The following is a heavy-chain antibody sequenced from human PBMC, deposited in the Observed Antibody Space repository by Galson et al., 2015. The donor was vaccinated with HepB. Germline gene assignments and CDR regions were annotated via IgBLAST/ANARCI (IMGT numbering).Heavy chain of an antibody. CDR3: ARDYYYGSGTHGDY. D-gene: IGHD3-10*01. CDR2: IKQDGSEK. V-gene: IGHV3-7*03. CDR1: GFTFSSYW. Sequence: SLRLSCAASGFTFSSYWMSWVRQAPGKGLEWVANIKQDGSEKYYVDSVKGRFTISRDNAKNSLYLQMNSLRAEDTAVYYCARDYYYGSGTHGDYWGQGTLVTVSS. J-gene: IGHJ4*02.